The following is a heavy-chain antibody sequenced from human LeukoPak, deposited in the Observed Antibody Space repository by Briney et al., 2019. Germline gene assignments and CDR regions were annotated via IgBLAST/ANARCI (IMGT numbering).Heavy chain of an antibody. D-gene: IGHD5-18*01. Sequence: GGSLRLSCAASGFTVSSNYMSWVRQAPGKGLEWVSVIYSGGSTYYADSVKGRFTISRDNSKNTLYLQMNSLRAEDTAVYYCAKGRYSYGPFAFDIWGQGTMVTVSS. CDR2: IYSGGST. J-gene: IGHJ3*02. V-gene: IGHV3-53*01. CDR3: AKGRYSYGPFAFDI. CDR1: GFTVSSNY.